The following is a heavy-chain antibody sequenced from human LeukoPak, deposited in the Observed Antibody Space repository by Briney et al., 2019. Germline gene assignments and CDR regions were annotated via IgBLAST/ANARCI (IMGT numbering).Heavy chain of an antibody. Sequence: PGRSLRLSCAASGFTFSSYAMHWVRQAPGKGLEWVAVISYDGSNKYYADSVKGRFTISRDNSKNTLYLQMNSLRAEDTAVYYCASDGDYDYYRGQGTLVTVSS. J-gene: IGHJ4*02. CDR1: GFTFSSYA. V-gene: IGHV3-30*04. CDR3: ASDGDYDYY. D-gene: IGHD4-17*01. CDR2: ISYDGSNK.